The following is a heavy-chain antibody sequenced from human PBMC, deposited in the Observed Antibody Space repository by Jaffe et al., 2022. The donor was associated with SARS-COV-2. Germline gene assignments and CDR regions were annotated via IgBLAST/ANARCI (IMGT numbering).Heavy chain of an antibody. CDR3: ARGLSSWYDPRIDY. CDR1: GFTFSSYR. CDR2: INQDGSEK. Sequence: EVQLVESGGGLVQPGGSLRLSCAASGFTFSSYRMNWVRQAPGKGLEWVANINQDGSEKYFVDSVKGRFTISRDNAKNSVYLQMNSLRAEDTAVYYCARGLSSWYDPRIDYWGQGTLVTVSS. D-gene: IGHD6-13*01. J-gene: IGHJ4*02. V-gene: IGHV3-7*01.